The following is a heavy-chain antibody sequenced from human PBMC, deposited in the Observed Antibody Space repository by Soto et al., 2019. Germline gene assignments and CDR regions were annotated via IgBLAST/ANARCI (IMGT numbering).Heavy chain of an antibody. V-gene: IGHV4-34*01. CDR1: GGPFSGYY. D-gene: IGHD2-2*01. Sequence: SETLSLTCAVYGGPFSGYYWSWIRQPPGKGLEWIGEINHKGSTNYNPSLKSQITISLDTSKNQFSLKVTSVTAADTAVYYCARGSPTVIVPAALEPPPLRRGMDVWGQGSTVTVSS. CDR3: ARGSPTVIVPAALEPPPLRRGMDV. J-gene: IGHJ6*02. CDR2: INHKGST.